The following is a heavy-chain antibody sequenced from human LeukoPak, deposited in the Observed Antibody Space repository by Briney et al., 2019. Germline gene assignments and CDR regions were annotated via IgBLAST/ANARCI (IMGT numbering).Heavy chain of an antibody. CDR1: GWSFSGYY. Sequence: PSETLSLTCAVSGWSFSGYYWSWIRQPPGKGLEWVGVINHGGSTNYTQSVKSRVTISIDKSMNQLYLKLSSVNPADTAVYYCARGGRAVPAAPVLQNYYYFYYMDVWGKGTTVTVSS. V-gene: IGHV4-34*01. D-gene: IGHD2-2*01. CDR3: ARGGRAVPAAPVLQNYYYFYYMDV. CDR2: INHGGST. J-gene: IGHJ6*03.